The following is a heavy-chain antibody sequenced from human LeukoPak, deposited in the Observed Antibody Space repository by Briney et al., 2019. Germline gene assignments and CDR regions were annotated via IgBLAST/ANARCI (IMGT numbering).Heavy chain of an antibody. CDR1: GYTFTSYY. CDR2: INPSGGST. D-gene: IGHD6-6*01. J-gene: IGHJ4*02. Sequence: ASVKVSCKASGYTFTSYYMHWVRQAPGQGLEWMGIINPSGGSTSYAQKFQGRVTMTRDMSTSTVYMELSSLRSEDTAVYYCARDHRGGLVGAARSFDYWGQGTLVTVSS. CDR3: ARDHRGGLVGAARSFDY. V-gene: IGHV1-46*01.